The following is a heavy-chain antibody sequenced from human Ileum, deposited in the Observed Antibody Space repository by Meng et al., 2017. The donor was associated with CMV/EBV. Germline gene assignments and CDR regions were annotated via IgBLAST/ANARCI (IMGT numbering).Heavy chain of an antibody. CDR2: INPNSGGT. Sequence: ASVKVSCKASGYTFTSYYMHWVRQAPGQGLEWMGWINPNSGGTNYAQKFQGRVTMTRDTSISTAYMELSRLRSDDTAVYYCARDTPQGYCSSTSCNTRRSGYYYGMDVWGQGTTVTVSS. CDR1: GYTFTSYY. D-gene: IGHD2-2*02. V-gene: IGHV1-2*02. CDR3: ARDTPQGYCSSTSCNTRRSGYYYGMDV. J-gene: IGHJ6*02.